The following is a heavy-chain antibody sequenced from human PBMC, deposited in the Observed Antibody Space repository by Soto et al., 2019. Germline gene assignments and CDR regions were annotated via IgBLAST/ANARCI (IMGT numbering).Heavy chain of an antibody. CDR1: GFSLSTSGMC. D-gene: IGHD5-12*01. CDR2: IDWDDDK. J-gene: IGHJ6*02. Sequence: ESGPTLVNPTQTLTLTCTFSGFSLSTSGMCVSWIRPPPGKALEWLALIDWDDDKYHSTSLKTRLTISKDTSKNQVVLTMTNMDPVDTVSYYCARAYSGYDLDYYYYYYGMDVWGQGTTVTVSS. V-gene: IGHV2-70*01. CDR3: ARAYSGYDLDYYYYYYGMDV.